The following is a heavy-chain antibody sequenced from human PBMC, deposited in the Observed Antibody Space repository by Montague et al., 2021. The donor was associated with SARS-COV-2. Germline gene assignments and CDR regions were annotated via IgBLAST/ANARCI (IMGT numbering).Heavy chain of an antibody. CDR3: ARVAPYTDDYYFDY. Sequence: SETLSLTCTVSGGSISSSSYYWGWIRQPPGKGLEWIGSIYYSGSTYYNPSLKSRVTISVDTSKNQFSLKLSSVTAADTAVYYCARVAPYTDDYYFDYWGQGPLVTVSP. CDR2: IYYSGST. CDR1: GGSISSSSYY. J-gene: IGHJ4*02. D-gene: IGHD3-16*01. V-gene: IGHV4-39*01.